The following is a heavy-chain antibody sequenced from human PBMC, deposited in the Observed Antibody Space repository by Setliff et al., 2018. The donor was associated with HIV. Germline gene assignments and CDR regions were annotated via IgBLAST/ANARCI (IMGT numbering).Heavy chain of an antibody. CDR1: GFTFSAYA. J-gene: IGHJ4*02. CDR3: APLGGSRFYFDY. Sequence: PGGSLRLSCAASGFTFSAYAMTWVRQAPGKGLEWVSATTSNGSTIYYADSVKGRFTISRDNAKNSLYLQMNSLRAEDTAVYYCAPLGGSRFYFDYWGQGTLVTVSS. D-gene: IGHD3-3*01. CDR2: TTSNGSTI. V-gene: IGHV3-48*03.